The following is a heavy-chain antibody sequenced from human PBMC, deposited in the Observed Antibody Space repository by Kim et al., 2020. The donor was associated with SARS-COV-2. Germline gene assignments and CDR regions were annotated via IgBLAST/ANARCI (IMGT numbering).Heavy chain of an antibody. CDR3: ARDRAMVPFDY. J-gene: IGHJ4*02. Sequence: TNDAQKLQGRVTMTTDTSTSTAYMELRSLRSDDTAVYYCARDRAMVPFDYWGQGTLVTVSS. V-gene: IGHV1-18*01. D-gene: IGHD3-10*01. CDR2: T.